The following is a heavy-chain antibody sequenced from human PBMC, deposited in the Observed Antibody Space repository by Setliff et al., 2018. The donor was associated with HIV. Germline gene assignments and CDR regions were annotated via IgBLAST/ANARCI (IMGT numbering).Heavy chain of an antibody. Sequence: LRLSCAASGFAFSGHQMSWVRQAPGKGLEWVAKIKQDGSDKYYVDSVKGRFTISRDNAKNTLFLQMNSLRAEDTAVYYCARLPQDVRSSIDFWGKGTLVTVSS. CDR2: IKQDGSDK. CDR1: GFAFSGHQ. V-gene: IGHV3-7*01. D-gene: IGHD6-6*01. J-gene: IGHJ4*02. CDR3: ARLPQDVRSSIDF.